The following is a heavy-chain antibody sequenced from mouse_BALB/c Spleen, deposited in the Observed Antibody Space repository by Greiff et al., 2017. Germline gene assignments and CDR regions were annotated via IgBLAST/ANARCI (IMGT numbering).Heavy chain of an antibody. V-gene: IGHV5-17*02. CDR3: ARREGNPFAY. CDR1: GFTFSSFG. CDR2: ISSGSSTI. Sequence: DVKLQESGGGLVQPGGSRKLSCAASGFTFSSFGMHWVRQAPEKGLEWVAYISSGSSTIYYADTVKGRFTISRDNPKNTLFLQMTSLRSEDTAMYYCARREGNPFAYWGQGTLVTVSA. D-gene: IGHD2-1*01. J-gene: IGHJ3*01.